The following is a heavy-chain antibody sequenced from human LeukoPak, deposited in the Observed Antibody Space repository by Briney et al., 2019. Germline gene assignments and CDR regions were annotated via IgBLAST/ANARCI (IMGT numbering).Heavy chain of an antibody. D-gene: IGHD2-15*01. Sequence: SETLSLTCTVSGGSISSYYWSWIRKPPGKGLEWIGYIYYSGSTNYNPSLKSRVTISVDTSKNQFSLKLSSVTAADTAVYYCARDRSYCSGGSCYPWDDYYYYYYMDVWGTGTTVTVSS. V-gene: IGHV4-59*01. CDR3: ARDRSYCSGGSCYPWDDYYYYYYMDV. CDR1: GGSISSYY. J-gene: IGHJ6*03. CDR2: IYYSGST.